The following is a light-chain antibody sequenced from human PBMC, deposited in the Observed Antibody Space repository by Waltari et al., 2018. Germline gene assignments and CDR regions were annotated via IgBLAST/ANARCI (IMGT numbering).Light chain of an antibody. J-gene: IGLJ3*02. CDR3: QVWDNYSDHWV. CDR1: NIGSQS. CDR2: YDN. V-gene: IGLV3-21*04. Sequence: SYGLTQPPSLSVPPVKTARITCGGNNIGSQSVPWGQQKAGQAPVVVISYDNDRPSGIPERFSASNSGNMATLTISRVEAGDEADYYCQVWDNYSDHWVFGGGTKLTVL.